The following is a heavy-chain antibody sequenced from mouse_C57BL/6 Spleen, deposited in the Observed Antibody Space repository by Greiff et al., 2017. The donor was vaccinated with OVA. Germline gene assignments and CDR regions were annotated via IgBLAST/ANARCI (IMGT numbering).Heavy chain of an antibody. CDR2: IRNKANNHAT. D-gene: IGHD2-1*01. V-gene: IGHV6-6*01. J-gene: IGHJ2*01. CDR1: GFTFSDAW. Sequence: EVMLVESGGGLVQPGGSMKLSCAASGFTFSDAWMDWVRQSPEKGLEWVAEIRNKANNHATYYAESVKGRFTISRDDSKSSVYLQMNSLRAEDTGIYYCTRGGNYVRYYFDYWGQGTTLTVSS. CDR3: TRGGNYVRYYFDY.